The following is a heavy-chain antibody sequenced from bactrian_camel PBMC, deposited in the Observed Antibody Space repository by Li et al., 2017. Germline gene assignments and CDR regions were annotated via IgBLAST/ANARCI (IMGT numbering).Heavy chain of an antibody. CDR3: AADKSSYCWALGFRY. CDR2: IDYDGGRT. Sequence: VQLVESGGGSVQVGGSLRLSCAASGFAFSAYGMSWVRQAPGKELEWVSTIDYDGGRTYYTDSVKGRFTISRDNAKKTLYLQMNSLIPEDTGMYYCAADKSSYCWALGFRYWGQGTQVTVS. V-gene: IGHV3S40*01. J-gene: IGHJ6*01. D-gene: IGHD2*01. CDR1: GFAFSAYG.